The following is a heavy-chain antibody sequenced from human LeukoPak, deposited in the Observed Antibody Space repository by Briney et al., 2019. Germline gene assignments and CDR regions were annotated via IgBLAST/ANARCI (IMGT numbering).Heavy chain of an antibody. Sequence: GGSLRLSCAASGFTFSTYSMNWLRQAPGKGLEWVSSISSGSSYIYYADSVKGRFTISRDDAKNSLYLQMNSLRAEDTAVYYCARYCSSSRCLYSHHMDVWRKGTTVTVSS. V-gene: IGHV3-21*01. J-gene: IGHJ6*03. CDR1: GFTFSTYS. CDR2: ISSGSSYI. CDR3: ARYCSSSRCLYSHHMDV. D-gene: IGHD2-2*01.